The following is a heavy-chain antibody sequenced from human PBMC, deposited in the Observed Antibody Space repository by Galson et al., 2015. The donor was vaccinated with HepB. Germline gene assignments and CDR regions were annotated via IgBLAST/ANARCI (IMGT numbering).Heavy chain of an antibody. CDR2: LNPSGGST. Sequence: SVKVSCKASGYTFTSYYMHWVRQAPGQGLEWMGILNPSGGSTSYAQKFQGRVTMTRDTSTSTVYMELSSLRSEDTAVYYCAIGGEVAGHRDYYYGMDVWGQGTTVTVSS. CDR1: GYTFTSYY. V-gene: IGHV1-46*01. CDR3: AIGGEVAGHRDYYYGMDV. D-gene: IGHD6-19*01. J-gene: IGHJ6*02.